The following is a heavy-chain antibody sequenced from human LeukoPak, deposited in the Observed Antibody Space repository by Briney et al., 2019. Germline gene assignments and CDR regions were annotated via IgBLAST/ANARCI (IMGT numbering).Heavy chain of an antibody. J-gene: IGHJ4*02. CDR2: IKPDGSEK. V-gene: IGHV3-7*01. CDR1: GFTFSNYW. D-gene: IGHD2-15*01. CDR3: ARDLSGPSVY. Sequence: GGSLRLSCAASGFTFSNYWMNWVRQAPGKGLEWVAKIKPDGSEKYYVDSVKGRFTISRDNAKNSLYLQMSSLSAEDTAVYYCARDLSGPSVYWGQGTLVTVSS.